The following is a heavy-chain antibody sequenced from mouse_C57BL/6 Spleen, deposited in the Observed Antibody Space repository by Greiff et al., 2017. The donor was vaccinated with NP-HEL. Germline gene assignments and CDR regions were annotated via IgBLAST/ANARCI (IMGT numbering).Heavy chain of an antibody. D-gene: IGHD2-1*01. V-gene: IGHV1-62-2*01. CDR3: ARHEVDLLGEYFDV. CDR2: FYPGSGSI. CDR1: GYTFTEYT. Sequence: VQLQQSGAELVKPGASVKLSCKASGYTFTEYTIHWVKQRSGQGLEWIGWFYPGSGSIKYNEKFKDKDTLTADKSTSTVYMEISRLKSEDSAVYFCARHEVDLLGEYFDVWGTGTTVTVSS. J-gene: IGHJ1*03.